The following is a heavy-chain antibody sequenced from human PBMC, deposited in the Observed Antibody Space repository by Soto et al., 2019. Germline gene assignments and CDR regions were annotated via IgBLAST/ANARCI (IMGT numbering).Heavy chain of an antibody. D-gene: IGHD2-15*01. Sequence: PSEPLSLTCVVSGYSITTGYYWGWIRQPPGKGLEWIGSISHSGTTFYSSSLKSRVTISKDASKNQFSLKVNSVIAADTAVYYCARSGRSAGWCERWGTGSMVIVSS. V-gene: IGHV4-38-2*01. CDR2: ISHSGTT. J-gene: IGHJ5*02. CDR1: GYSITTGYY. CDR3: ARSGRSAGWCER.